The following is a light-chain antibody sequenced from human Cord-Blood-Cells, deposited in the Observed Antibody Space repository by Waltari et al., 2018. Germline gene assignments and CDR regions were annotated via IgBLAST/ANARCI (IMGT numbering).Light chain of an antibody. Sequence: QSALTQPASVSGSPGQSITISCTGTSSDVGGYNYVSWYQQHPGKAPKLMIYDVSNPPSGVSNRFSGSNAGNTASLTISGLQAEDEADYYCSSYTSSSTYVFGTGTKVTVL. CDR1: SSDVGGYNY. CDR3: SSYTSSSTYV. J-gene: IGLJ1*01. V-gene: IGLV2-14*01. CDR2: DVS.